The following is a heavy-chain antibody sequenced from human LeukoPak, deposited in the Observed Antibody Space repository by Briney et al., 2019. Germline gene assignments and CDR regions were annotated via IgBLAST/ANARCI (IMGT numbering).Heavy chain of an antibody. CDR1: GGSISSSSYY. J-gene: IGHJ4*02. V-gene: IGHV4-39*01. D-gene: IGHD1-26*01. CDR3: ARMKYSGSYWDY. Sequence: PSETLSPTCTVSGGSISSSSYYWGWIRQPPGKGLEWIGSIYYSGSTYYNPSLKSRVTISVDTSKNQFSLKLSSVTAADTAVYYCARMKYSGSYWDYWGQGTLVTVSS. CDR2: IYYSGST.